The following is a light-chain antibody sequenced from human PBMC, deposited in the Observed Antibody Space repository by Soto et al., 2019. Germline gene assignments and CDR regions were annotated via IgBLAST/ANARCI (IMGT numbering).Light chain of an antibody. CDR3: QEYNTWPWT. Sequence: ETLMTQSPATLSVSPGERATLSCRASQSVNNNLAWYQQKLGQAPRVLIYGASTRATGIPDRFTGSGSGTEFILTITSLKSEDSAVYYCQEYNTWPWTFGQGTNVEFK. CDR2: GAS. V-gene: IGKV3-15*01. J-gene: IGKJ1*01. CDR1: QSVNNN.